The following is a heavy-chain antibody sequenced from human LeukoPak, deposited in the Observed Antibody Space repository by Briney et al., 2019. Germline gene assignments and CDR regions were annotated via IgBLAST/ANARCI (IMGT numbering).Heavy chain of an antibody. Sequence: SETLSLTCSVSGGSISTYYWSWIRQPPGKGVEWIGYVYYSGSTNYNPSLKSRVTISVDISKNQFSLKLSSVTAEDTAMYYCARHRTNSDLYINCYFDYWGQGTLVTVSS. J-gene: IGHJ4*02. D-gene: IGHD1-1*01. CDR3: ARHRTNSDLYINCYFDY. V-gene: IGHV4-59*08. CDR1: GGSISTYY. CDR2: VYYSGST.